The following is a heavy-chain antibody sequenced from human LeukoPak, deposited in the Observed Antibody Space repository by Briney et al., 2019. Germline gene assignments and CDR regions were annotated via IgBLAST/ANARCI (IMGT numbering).Heavy chain of an antibody. CDR3: ARDSRPIFEWQQLGGDY. D-gene: IGHD6-13*01. Sequence: ASVKVSCKASGYTFAAYYMYWVRQAPGQGLEWMGWIRPNSGGTNYTQKFQGRVTMTRDTSINTAHMELSRLRSDDTAGYYCARDSRPIFEWQQLGGDYWGQGTLVTVSS. CDR1: GYTFAAYY. CDR2: IRPNSGGT. V-gene: IGHV1-2*02. J-gene: IGHJ4*02.